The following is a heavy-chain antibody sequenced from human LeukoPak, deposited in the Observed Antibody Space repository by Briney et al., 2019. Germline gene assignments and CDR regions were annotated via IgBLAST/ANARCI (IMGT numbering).Heavy chain of an antibody. CDR2: INPGDSDA. CDR1: GYIFTSYW. J-gene: IGHJ4*02. D-gene: IGHD4/OR15-4a*01. CDR3: SRAWSYDY. V-gene: IGHV5-51*01. Sequence: GESLKISCKGSGYIFTSYWIGWVRQMPGKGLEWVGIINPGDSDARYSPSFQGQVIISADKSISTPYLQWSSLKASDTAMYYCSRAWSYDYWGQGTLVTVSS.